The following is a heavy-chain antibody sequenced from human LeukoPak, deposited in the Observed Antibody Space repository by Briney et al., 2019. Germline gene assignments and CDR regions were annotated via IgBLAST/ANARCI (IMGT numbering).Heavy chain of an antibody. J-gene: IGHJ4*02. CDR1: GYTFTGYY. CDR2: INPNSGGT. V-gene: IGHV1-2*02. Sequence: ASVKVSCTASGYTFTGYYMHWVRQAPGQGLEWMGWINPNSGGTNYAQKFQGRVTMTRDTSISTAYMELSRLRSDDTAVYYCARAGMLRRLSYFDYWGQGTLVTVSS. CDR3: ARAGMLRRLSYFDY. D-gene: IGHD3-10*02.